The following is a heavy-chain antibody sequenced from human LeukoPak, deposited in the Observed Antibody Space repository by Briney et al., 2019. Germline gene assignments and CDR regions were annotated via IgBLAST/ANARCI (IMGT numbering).Heavy chain of an antibody. V-gene: IGHV3-21*01. J-gene: IGHJ4*02. D-gene: IGHD3-9*01. Sequence: VGSLRLSCAASGFTFSSYSMNWVRQAPGKGLEWVSSISSSSSYIYYADSVKGRFTISRDNAKNSLYLQMNSLRAEDTAVYYCARDQYDILTGYYRSYFDYWGQGTLVTVSS. CDR1: GFTFSSYS. CDR3: ARDQYDILTGYYRSYFDY. CDR2: ISSSSSYI.